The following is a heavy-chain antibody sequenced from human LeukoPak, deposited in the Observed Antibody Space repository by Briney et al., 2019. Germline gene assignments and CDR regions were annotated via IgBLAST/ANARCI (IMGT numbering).Heavy chain of an antibody. V-gene: IGHV4-39*01. CDR3: ARQGGGGYTYGNFDS. Sequence: SETLSLTCTVSGGSISSSGYYWGWIRQPPGKGLEWIGSIYYSGATYYSPSPKSRVTISLDTSENQFSLKLNSVTAADTAVYYCARQGGGGYTYGNFDSWGQGTLVTVSS. J-gene: IGHJ4*02. CDR1: GGSISSSGYY. D-gene: IGHD5-18*01. CDR2: IYYSGAT.